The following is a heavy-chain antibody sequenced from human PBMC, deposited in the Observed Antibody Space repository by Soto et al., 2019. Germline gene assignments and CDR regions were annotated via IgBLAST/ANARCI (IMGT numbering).Heavy chain of an antibody. CDR3: AKVTEIRGAIYYYYGMDV. V-gene: IGHV3-9*01. Sequence: GGSLRLSCAASGFIFDDYAMHWVRQAPGKGLEWVSGISWNSGSIGYADSVRGRFTISRDNAKNSLYLQMNSLSAEDTALYYCAKVTEIRGAIYYYYGMDVWGQGTTVTVSS. CDR1: GFIFDDYA. D-gene: IGHD3-10*01. CDR2: ISWNSGSI. J-gene: IGHJ6*02.